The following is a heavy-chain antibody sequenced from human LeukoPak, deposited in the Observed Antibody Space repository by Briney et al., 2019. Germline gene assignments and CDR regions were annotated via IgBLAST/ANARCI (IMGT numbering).Heavy chain of an antibody. CDR1: GCPISNSSDS. CDR2: IYYSGST. CDR3: ARHPPVNWFDP. V-gene: IGHV4-39*01. J-gene: IGHJ5*02. Sequence: PSETLFQTCTVPGCPISNSSDSTGWIRQPPVNGLEQIGSIYYSGSTHYNPSLKSRVPISVDTSKNQFSLKLSSVTAADTAVYYCARHPPVNWFDPWGQGTLVTVSS.